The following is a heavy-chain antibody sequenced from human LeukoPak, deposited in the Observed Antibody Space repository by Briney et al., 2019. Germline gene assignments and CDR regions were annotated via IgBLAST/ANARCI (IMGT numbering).Heavy chain of an antibody. J-gene: IGHJ4*02. D-gene: IGHD3-10*01. V-gene: IGHV3-20*01. Sequence: PGGSLRLSCAASGFTFDDYGMSWVRQAPGKGLEWVSGIKWNGSSTGYADSVKGRFTISRDNAKTSLYLQMNSLRAEDTALYHCASLYYGSGDAGGYWGQGTLVTVSS. CDR2: IKWNGSST. CDR3: ASLYYGSGDAGGY. CDR1: GFTFDDYG.